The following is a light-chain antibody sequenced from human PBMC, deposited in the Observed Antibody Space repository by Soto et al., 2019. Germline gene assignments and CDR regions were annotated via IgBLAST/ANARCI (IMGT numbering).Light chain of an antibody. CDR1: SSDVGGYDY. V-gene: IGLV2-14*01. CDR2: EVS. Sequence: QSALTQPASVSGSPGQSITISCTGTSSDVGGYDYVSWYQQHPGKAPKLMIYEVSDRPLGVSNRFSGSKSGNTASLTISGLQAEDEADYYCSSYTSSSTPVVFGGGTQLTVL. J-gene: IGLJ2*01. CDR3: SSYTSSSTPVV.